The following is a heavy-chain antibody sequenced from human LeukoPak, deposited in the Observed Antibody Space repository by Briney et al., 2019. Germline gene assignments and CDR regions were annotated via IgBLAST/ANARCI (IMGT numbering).Heavy chain of an antibody. CDR1: GFTFSSYS. V-gene: IGHV3-21*01. Sequence: GGSLRLSCAASGFTFSSYSMNWVRQAPGKGLEWVSSISSSSSYIYYADSVKGRFTISRDNAKNSLYLQMNSLRAEDTAVYYCARGMVRYYMDVWGKGTTVTVSS. J-gene: IGHJ6*03. CDR2: ISSSSSYI. CDR3: ARGMVRYYMDV. D-gene: IGHD3-10*01.